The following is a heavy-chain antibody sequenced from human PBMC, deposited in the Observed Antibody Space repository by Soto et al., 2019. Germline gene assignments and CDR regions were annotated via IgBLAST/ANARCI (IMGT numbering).Heavy chain of an antibody. CDR3: VRPYYSSSWFPFDR. D-gene: IGHD6-13*01. J-gene: IGHJ4*02. V-gene: IGHV3-11*01. CDR1: GFDFGDYY. CDR2: IDSGDGTT. Sequence: GGSLRLSCTGSGFDFGDYYMSWIRQAPGKGLEWVSYIDSGDGTTYYTDSVKGRFTISRDNAKKTVYLQMSSLRVEGTALYYCVRPYYSSSWFPFDRWGQGTLVTVSS.